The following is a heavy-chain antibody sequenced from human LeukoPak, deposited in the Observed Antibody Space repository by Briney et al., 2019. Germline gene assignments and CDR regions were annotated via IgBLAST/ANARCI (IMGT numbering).Heavy chain of an antibody. J-gene: IGHJ4*02. V-gene: IGHV3-69-1*01. CDR1: GFTVSSNY. Sequence: GGSLRLSCAASGFTVSSNYMSWVRQAPGKGLEWVSSISSSSYIYYADSVKGRFTISRDNAKNSLYLQMNSLRAEDTAVYYCARGVPRPFDYWGQGTLVTVSS. CDR3: ARGVPRPFDY. CDR2: ISSSSYI.